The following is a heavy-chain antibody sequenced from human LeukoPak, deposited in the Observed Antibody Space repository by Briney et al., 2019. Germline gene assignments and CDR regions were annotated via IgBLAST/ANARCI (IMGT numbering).Heavy chain of an antibody. D-gene: IGHD3-22*01. CDR3: AKDYYYDSSSYYYGGFDY. CDR1: GFTFSSYA. CDR2: ISYDGSNK. J-gene: IGHJ4*02. Sequence: GGSLRLSCAASGFTFSSYAMHWVRQAPGKGLEWVAVISYDGSNKYYADSVKGRFTISRDNSKNTLYLQMNSLRAEDTAVYYCAKDYYYDSSSYYYGGFDYWGQGTLVTVSS. V-gene: IGHV3-30-3*01.